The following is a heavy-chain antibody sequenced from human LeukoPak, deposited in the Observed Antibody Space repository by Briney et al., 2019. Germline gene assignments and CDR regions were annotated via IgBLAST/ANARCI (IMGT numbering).Heavy chain of an antibody. CDR3: ASGMVRGVIYYYYYMDV. Sequence: PSETLSLTCAVYGGSFSGYYWSWIRQPPGKGLEWIGEINHSGSTNYNPSLKSRVTISVDTSKNQFSLKLSSVTAADTAVYYCASGMVRGVIYYYYYMDVWGKGTTVTISS. CDR1: GGSFSGYY. CDR2: INHSGST. D-gene: IGHD3-10*01. J-gene: IGHJ6*03. V-gene: IGHV4-34*01.